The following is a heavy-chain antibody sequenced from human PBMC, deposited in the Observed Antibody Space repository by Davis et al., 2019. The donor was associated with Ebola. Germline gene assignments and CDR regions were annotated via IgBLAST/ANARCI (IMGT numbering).Heavy chain of an antibody. J-gene: IGHJ6*02. Sequence: SETLSLTCTVSGGSISSSYWSWIRQPPGKGLEWIGYIYYSGTTNYNPSLRSRVTMSIDTSKNQFSLNLSSVTAADTAVYYCAAEMTTVTLFYYYGMDVWGQGTTVTVSS. D-gene: IGHD4-17*01. CDR3: AAEMTTVTLFYYYGMDV. V-gene: IGHV4-59*01. CDR2: IYYSGTT. CDR1: GGSISSSY.